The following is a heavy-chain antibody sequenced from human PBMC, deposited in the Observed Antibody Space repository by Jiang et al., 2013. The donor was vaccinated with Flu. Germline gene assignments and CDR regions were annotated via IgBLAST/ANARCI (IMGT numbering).Heavy chain of an antibody. CDR2: IYPGDSDT. V-gene: IGHV5-51*01. CDR1: GYSFTSYW. CDR3: ARAQITIFGVVTNGGWFDP. D-gene: IGHD3-3*01. Sequence: GYSFTSYWIGWVRQMPGKGLEWMGIIYPGDSDTRYSPSFQGQVTISADKSISTAYLQWSSLKASDTAMYYCARAQITIFGVVTNGGWFDPWGQGTLVTVSS. J-gene: IGHJ5*02.